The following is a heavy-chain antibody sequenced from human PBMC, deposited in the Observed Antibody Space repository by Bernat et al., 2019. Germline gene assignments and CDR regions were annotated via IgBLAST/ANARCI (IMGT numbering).Heavy chain of an antibody. D-gene: IGHD2-15*01. Sequence: QLQLQESGPGLVKPSETLSLTCTVSGGSISSSSYHWGWIRQPPGKGLEWIGSIYYRGGTYYSPSLKSRVAISLDTCKDQVSLKLSSVTAADTAVDHCAGLGSEYCSGASCYEAWGQGTLITVSS. CDR1: GGSISSSSYH. CDR3: AGLGSEYCSGASCYEA. CDR2: IYYRGGT. V-gene: IGHV4-39*01. J-gene: IGHJ5*02.